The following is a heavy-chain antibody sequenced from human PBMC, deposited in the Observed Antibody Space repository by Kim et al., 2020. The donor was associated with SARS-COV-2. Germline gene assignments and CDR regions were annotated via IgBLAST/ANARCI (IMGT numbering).Heavy chain of an antibody. Sequence: GGSLRLSCAASGFTFSTYALSWVRQAPGKGLEWVASIKSNAYTTYTADSVKGRFSIPRDNSFNTLYLQMNSLRVDDTAVYFCTIGGTGAYDALDVWGQGT. D-gene: IGHD1-1*01. V-gene: IGHV3-23*01. CDR2: IKSNAYTT. CDR3: TIGGTGAYDALDV. CDR1: GFTFSTYA. J-gene: IGHJ3*01.